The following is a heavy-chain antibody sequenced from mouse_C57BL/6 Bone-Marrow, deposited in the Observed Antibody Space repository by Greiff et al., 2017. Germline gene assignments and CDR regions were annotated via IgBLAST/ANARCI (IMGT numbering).Heavy chain of an antibody. CDR1: GFTFSDYG. CDR3: ARHYYYGSMDY. Sequence: EVKLMESGGGLVQPGGSLKLSCAASGFTFSDYGMAWVRQAPRKGPEWVAFISNLAYSIYYADTVTGRFTISRENAKNTLYLKMSSLRSEDTAMYYCARHYYYGSMDYWGQGTSVTVSS. CDR2: ISNLAYSI. J-gene: IGHJ4*01. V-gene: IGHV5-15*01. D-gene: IGHD1-1*01.